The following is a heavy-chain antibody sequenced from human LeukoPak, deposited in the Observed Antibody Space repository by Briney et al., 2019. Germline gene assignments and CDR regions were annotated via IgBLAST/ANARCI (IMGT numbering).Heavy chain of an antibody. CDR1: GGSISSGDYY. V-gene: IGHV4-30-4*08. CDR2: IYYSGST. J-gene: IGHJ4*02. D-gene: IGHD3-3*01. Sequence: PSETLSLTCTVSGGSISSGDYYWSWIRQPPGKGLEWIGYIYYSGSTYYNPSLKSRVTISVDTSKNQFSLKLSSVTAADTAVYYCARSSADYDFWSGHPLLFDYWGQGTLVTVSS. CDR3: ARSSADYDFWSGHPLLFDY.